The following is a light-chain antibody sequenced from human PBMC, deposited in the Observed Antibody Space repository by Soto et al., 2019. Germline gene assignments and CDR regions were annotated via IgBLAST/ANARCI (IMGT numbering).Light chain of an antibody. CDR2: GAF. Sequence: EIVLTQSPGTLSLSPGERATLSCRASQSVTSNYLAWYQQKPGQAPRLLVYGAFSRATGISDRFSGSGSGTDFTLTISRLEPEDFAVYYCQQYVSSPWTFGPGTKVEIK. CDR1: QSVTSNY. V-gene: IGKV3-20*01. J-gene: IGKJ1*01. CDR3: QQYVSSPWT.